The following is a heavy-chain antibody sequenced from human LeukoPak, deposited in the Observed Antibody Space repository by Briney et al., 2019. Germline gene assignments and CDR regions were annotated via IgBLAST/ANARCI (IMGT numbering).Heavy chain of an antibody. CDR1: GGSISSGGYS. CDR2: IYHSGST. D-gene: IGHD4-17*01. V-gene: IGHV4-30-2*01. J-gene: IGHJ4*02. Sequence: TSETLSLTCAVSGGSISSGGYSWSWIRQPPGKGLEWIGYIYHSGSTYYNPSLKSRVTISADRSKNQFSLKLSSVTAADTAVYYCASMTTVTGVDYWGQGTLVTVSS. CDR3: ASMTTVTGVDY.